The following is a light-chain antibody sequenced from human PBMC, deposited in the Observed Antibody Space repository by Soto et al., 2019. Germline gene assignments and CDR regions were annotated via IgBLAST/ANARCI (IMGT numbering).Light chain of an antibody. Sequence: QSVLTQPPSASATPGQTVTISCSGRYSNIGSNFVSWYQRLPGTAPKLLIYSINQRPSGVPDRFSGSKSGTSASLTISGLQSEDEADYFCSSWDDSLDGPVFGEGTKVTVL. CDR1: YSNIGSNF. CDR3: SSWDDSLDGPV. V-gene: IGLV1-44*01. J-gene: IGLJ3*02. CDR2: SIN.